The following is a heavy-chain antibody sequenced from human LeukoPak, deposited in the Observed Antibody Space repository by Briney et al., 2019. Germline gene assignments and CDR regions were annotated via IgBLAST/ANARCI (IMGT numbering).Heavy chain of an antibody. CDR2: IFNSGTT. D-gene: IGHD5-18*01. CDR3: ADTYGN. V-gene: IGHV4-30-4*08. J-gene: IGHJ4*02. CDR1: GASFNSDSYY. Sequence: PSQTLSLTCTVTGASFNSDSYYWSWIRQPPGQGLEWIGYIFNSGTTYYIPSLRSRVIISLDTSKNQFSLKMSSVTAADTAVYFCADTYGNWGQGTLVTVSS.